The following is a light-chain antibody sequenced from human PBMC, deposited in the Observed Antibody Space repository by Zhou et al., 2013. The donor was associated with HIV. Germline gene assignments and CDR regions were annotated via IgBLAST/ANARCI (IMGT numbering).Light chain of an antibody. CDR3: QQYNSFPLT. J-gene: IGKJ4*01. Sequence: DIQMTQSPSSLSASVGDKVTITCRASQRVGSWLAWYQKKPDQAPKSLTLCSLHSARWCPTQDSVAVDLGRDFTLTISSLQPEDSATYYCQQYNSFPLTFVGGT. V-gene: IGKV1D-16*01. CDR2: SL. CDR1: QRVGSW.